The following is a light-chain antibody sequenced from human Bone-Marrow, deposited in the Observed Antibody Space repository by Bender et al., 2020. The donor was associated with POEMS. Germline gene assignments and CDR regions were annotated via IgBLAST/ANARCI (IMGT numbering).Light chain of an antibody. J-gene: IGLJ2*01. CDR1: ALPNQY. Sequence: SYELTQPPSVSVSPGQTARIPCSGNALPNQYAFGYQQKPGQAPLLVLFDDGDRPSGIPERFSGFTSGDSATLTISGVEAGDEAVYFCQMWYRETNHHLFGGGTTLTVL. CDR2: DDG. V-gene: IGLV3-21*02. CDR3: QMWYRETNHHL.